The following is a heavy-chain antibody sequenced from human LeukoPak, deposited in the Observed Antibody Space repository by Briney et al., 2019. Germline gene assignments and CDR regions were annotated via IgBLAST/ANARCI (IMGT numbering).Heavy chain of an antibody. CDR1: SFTFSSYG. D-gene: IGHD3-22*01. V-gene: IGHV3-23*01. J-gene: IGHJ4*02. Sequence: PGGSLRLSCAASSFTFSSYGMSWARKAPGKGLGWVSSISGSGGSTYYADSVKGRFTISRDNSKNTLYLQMNSLRDEDTAVYYCAKSSYYDASGYYREYYFDYWGQGTLVTVSS. CDR3: AKSSYYDASGYYREYYFDY. CDR2: ISGSGGST.